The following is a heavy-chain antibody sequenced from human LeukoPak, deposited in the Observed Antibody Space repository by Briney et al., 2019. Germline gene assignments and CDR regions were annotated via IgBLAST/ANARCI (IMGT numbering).Heavy chain of an antibody. CDR1: ASTFITYA. D-gene: IGHD3-10*01. V-gene: IGHV1-3*03. J-gene: IGHJ4*02. CDR2: IITGNGNT. Sequence: ASVKVSCKASASTFITYAIHWVRQAPGQGLEWMGWIITGNGNTKYSQGFQDRVTITRDTSASTVYMEVRGLRSEDMAVYYCAREKYHRIGRFDRAYLDDWGQGTLVTVSS. CDR3: AREKYHRIGRFDRAYLDD.